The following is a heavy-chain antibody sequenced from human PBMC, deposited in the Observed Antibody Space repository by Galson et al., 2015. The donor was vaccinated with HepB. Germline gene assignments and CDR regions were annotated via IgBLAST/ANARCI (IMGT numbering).Heavy chain of an antibody. CDR2: IIPIFGSG. CDR3: ARQYDTSGYYAY. D-gene: IGHD3-22*01. V-gene: IGHV1-69*13. Sequence: SVKVSCKASGGTFSSHTISWVRQAPGQGLEWMGGIIPIFGSGNYAQKFQGRVTITADVSKSTTYMELSSLRSEDTAVYYCARQYDTSGYYAYWGQGTLVTVSS. CDR1: GGTFSSHT. J-gene: IGHJ4*02.